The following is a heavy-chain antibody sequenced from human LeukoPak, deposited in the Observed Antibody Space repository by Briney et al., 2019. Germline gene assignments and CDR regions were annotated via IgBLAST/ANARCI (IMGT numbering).Heavy chain of an antibody. J-gene: IGHJ4*02. V-gene: IGHV4-59*08. CDR1: GGSISSYY. D-gene: IGHD3-10*01. CDR2: IYYSGST. Sequence: SETLSLTCTVSGGSISSYYWSWIRQPPGKGLEWIGYIYYSGSTNYNPFLKSRVTISVDTSKNQFSLKLSSVTAADTAVYYCARLFQKSGGVDYWGQGTLVTVSS. CDR3: ARLFQKSGGVDY.